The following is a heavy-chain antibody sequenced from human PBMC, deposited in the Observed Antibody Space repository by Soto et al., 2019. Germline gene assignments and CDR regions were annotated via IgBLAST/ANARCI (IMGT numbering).Heavy chain of an antibody. D-gene: IGHD3-3*02. CDR3: ARGVLDWFAP. CDR2: IYHSGST. Sequence: SETLSLTCAVSGGSISSGGYSWSWIRQPPGKGLEWIGYIYHSGSTYYNPSLKSRVTISVDRSKNQFSLKLSSVTAADTAVYYRARGVLDWFAPWGQGTRVTVSS. V-gene: IGHV4-30-2*01. CDR1: GGSISSGGYS. J-gene: IGHJ5*02.